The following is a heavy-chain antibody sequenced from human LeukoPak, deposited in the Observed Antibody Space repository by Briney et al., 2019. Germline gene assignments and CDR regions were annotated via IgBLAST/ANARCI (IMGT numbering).Heavy chain of an antibody. CDR1: GYTFTSYG. V-gene: IGHV1-18*01. CDR3: ARDTGLFSFGSSDY. D-gene: IGHD2-8*02. Sequence: GASVKVSCKASGYTFTSYGISWVRQAPGQGLEWMGWISAYNGNTNYAQKLQGRVTMTTDTSTSTAYMELRSLRSDDTAVYYCARDTGLFSFGSSDYWGQGTLVTVSS. CDR2: ISAYNGNT. J-gene: IGHJ4*02.